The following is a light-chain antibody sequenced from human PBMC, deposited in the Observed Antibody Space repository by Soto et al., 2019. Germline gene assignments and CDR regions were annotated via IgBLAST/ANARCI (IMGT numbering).Light chain of an antibody. CDR1: SGDVGGYKY. CDR2: EVS. Sequence: QSALTQPASVSGSPGQSITISCAGTSGDVGGYKYVSWYQQHPGKAPRLMIYEVSNRPSGVSNRFSGSKSGNTASLTISGLQAEDAADYYCSSYTSSRTLVFGGGTKLTVL. J-gene: IGLJ3*02. V-gene: IGLV2-14*01. CDR3: SSYTSSRTLV.